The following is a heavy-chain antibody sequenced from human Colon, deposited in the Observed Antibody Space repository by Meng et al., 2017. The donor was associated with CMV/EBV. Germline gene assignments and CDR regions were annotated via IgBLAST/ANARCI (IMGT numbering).Heavy chain of an antibody. Sequence: GESLKISCAASGFTFSSYSMNWVRQAPGTGLEWVSYISSSSSTIYYADSVKGRFTISRDNAKNSLYLQMNSLRAEDTAVYYCARDFEWTFDYWGQGTMVTVSS. J-gene: IGHJ4*02. D-gene: IGHD3-3*01. CDR1: GFTFSSYS. CDR2: ISSSSSTI. V-gene: IGHV3-48*04. CDR3: ARDFEWTFDY.